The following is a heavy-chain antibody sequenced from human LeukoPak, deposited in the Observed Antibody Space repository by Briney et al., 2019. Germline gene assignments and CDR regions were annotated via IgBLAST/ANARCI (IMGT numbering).Heavy chain of an antibody. V-gene: IGHV4-34*01. Sequence: SETLSLTCAVYGGSFRGYYWSWIRQPPGKGLEWIGEINHSGSTNYNPSLKSRVTISVDTSKNQFSLKLSSVTAADTAVSYCARGITTVTPYYFGYWGQGTLVTVSS. D-gene: IGHD4-17*01. J-gene: IGHJ4*02. CDR3: ARGITTVTPYYFGY. CDR2: INHSGST. CDR1: GGSFRGYY.